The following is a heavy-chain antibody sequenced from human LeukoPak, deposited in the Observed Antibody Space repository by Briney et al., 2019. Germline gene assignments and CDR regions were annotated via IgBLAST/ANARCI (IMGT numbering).Heavy chain of an antibody. V-gene: IGHV1-18*01. D-gene: IGHD3-22*01. CDR3: AQVVMEGGFDY. CDR1: GGTFSSYA. J-gene: IGHJ4*02. CDR2: ISAYNGNT. Sequence: GASVKVSCKASGGTFSSYAISWVRQAPGQGLEWMGWISAYNGNTNYAQKLQGRVTVTTDTSTSTAYMELRSLRSDDAAVYYCAQVVMEGGFDYWGQGTLVTVSS.